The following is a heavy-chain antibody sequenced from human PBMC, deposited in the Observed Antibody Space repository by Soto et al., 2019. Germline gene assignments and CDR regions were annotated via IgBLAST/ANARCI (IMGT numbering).Heavy chain of an antibody. CDR1: GGSITSYY. CDR2: IYFSGSA. J-gene: IGHJ4*02. Sequence: SETLSLTCAVSGGSITSYYWSWIRQPPGKGLEWIGYIYFSGSANYNPTLKSRVTISVDTSKNQFSLKLSSVTAADTVVYYCARRYSGYGDYWGQGTLVTVAS. V-gene: IGHV4-59*08. D-gene: IGHD5-12*01. CDR3: ARRYSGYGDY.